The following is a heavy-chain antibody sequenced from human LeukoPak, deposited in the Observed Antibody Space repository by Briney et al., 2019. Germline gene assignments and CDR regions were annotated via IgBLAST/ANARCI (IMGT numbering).Heavy chain of an antibody. CDR1: GFTFSTYA. D-gene: IGHD3-3*01. J-gene: IGHJ5*02. CDR3: ARSGGDDVVWSGPVGWFDP. Sequence: PGGSLRLSCAASGFTFSTYAMNWVRQAPGKGLEWVSGIYGRGGTGYYADSVKGRFTISRDNSKNTLYLQMNSLRAEDTAVYYCARSGGDDVVWSGPVGWFDPWGQGTLVTVSS. V-gene: IGHV3-23*01. CDR2: IYGRGGTG.